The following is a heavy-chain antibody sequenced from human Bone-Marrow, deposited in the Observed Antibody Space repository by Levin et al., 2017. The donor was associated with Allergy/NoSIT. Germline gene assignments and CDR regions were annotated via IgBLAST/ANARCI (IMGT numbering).Heavy chain of an antibody. Sequence: GESLKISCAASGFTFSSYAMSWVRQAPGKGLEWVSAISGSGGSTYYADSVKGRFTISRDNSKNTLYLQMNSLRAEDTAVYYCATYGLDIVVVVAAGYFDYWGQGTLVTVSS. CDR3: ATYGLDIVVVVAAGYFDY. D-gene: IGHD2-15*01. CDR2: ISGSGGST. J-gene: IGHJ4*02. CDR1: GFTFSSYA. V-gene: IGHV3-23*01.